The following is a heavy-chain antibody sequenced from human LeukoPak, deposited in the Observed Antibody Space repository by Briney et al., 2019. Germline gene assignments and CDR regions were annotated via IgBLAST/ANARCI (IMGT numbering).Heavy chain of an antibody. CDR3: ARDYDGYAVDY. V-gene: IGHV3-21*01. D-gene: IGHD5-24*01. CDR1: GCTFSSYN. J-gene: IGHJ4*02. Sequence: GGSLRLPCAASGCTFSSYNMNWVRQAPGKVLEWVSSISTRSDYIYYADSVKGRFTISRDNAKNSVYLHMSSLRAEDTAVYYCARDYDGYAVDYWGQGTLVTVSS. CDR2: ISTRSDYI.